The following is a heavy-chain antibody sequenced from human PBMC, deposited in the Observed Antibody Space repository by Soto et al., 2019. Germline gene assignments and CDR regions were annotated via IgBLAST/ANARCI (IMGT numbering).Heavy chain of an antibody. CDR2: ISWNSGSI. V-gene: IGHV3-9*01. Sequence: EVQLVESGGGLVQPGRSLRLSCAASGFTFDDYAMHWVRQAPGKGLAWVSGISWNSGSIGYADSVKGRFTISRDNAKNSLYLQMNSLSAEDTALYYCAKDIGSGYRPYNYYYYYGMDVWGQGTTVTVSS. CDR3: AKDIGSGYRPYNYYYYYGMDV. CDR1: GFTFDDYA. J-gene: IGHJ6*02. D-gene: IGHD3-22*01.